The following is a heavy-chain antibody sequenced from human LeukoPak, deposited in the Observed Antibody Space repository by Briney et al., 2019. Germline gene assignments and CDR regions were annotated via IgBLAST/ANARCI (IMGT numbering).Heavy chain of an antibody. CDR1: GGSFSGYY. Sequence: SETLALTCAVYGGSFSGYYWSWIRQPPGKGLEWIGEINHSGSTNYNPSLKSRVTISVDTSKNQFSLKLSSVTAADTAVYYCARALGDYWGQGTLVTVPS. CDR2: INHSGST. V-gene: IGHV4-34*01. D-gene: IGHD3-16*01. J-gene: IGHJ4*02. CDR3: ARALGDY.